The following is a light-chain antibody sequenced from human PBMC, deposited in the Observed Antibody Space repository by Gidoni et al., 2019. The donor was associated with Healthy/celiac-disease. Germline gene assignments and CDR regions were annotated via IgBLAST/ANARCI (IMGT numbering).Light chain of an antibody. CDR1: QSVSSF. CDR2: DAS. V-gene: IGKV3-11*01. J-gene: IGKJ4*01. CDR3: QQRSNWPLT. Sequence: EILLTHSPATLSLSPGERATLSCRASQSVSSFLAWYQQKNGQAPRLLISDASKRATGIPPRFSGSWSGTDFTLTSSILEPEDFAVYYCQQRSNWPLTFXGXTKVEIK.